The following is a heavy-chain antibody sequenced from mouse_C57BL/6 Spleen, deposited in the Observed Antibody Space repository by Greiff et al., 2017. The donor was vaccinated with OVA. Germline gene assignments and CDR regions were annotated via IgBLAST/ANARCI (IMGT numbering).Heavy chain of an antibody. V-gene: IGHV1-55*01. CDR2: IYPGSGST. Sequence: VQLQQPGAELVKPGASVKMSCKASGYTFTSYWITWVKQRPGQGLEWIGDIYPGSGSTNYNEKFKSKATLTVDTSSSTAYMQLSSLTSEDSAVYYCARSGGNFYYFGYWGQGTTLTVSS. CDR3: ARSGGNFYYFGY. CDR1: GYTFTSYW. D-gene: IGHD2-1*01. J-gene: IGHJ2*01.